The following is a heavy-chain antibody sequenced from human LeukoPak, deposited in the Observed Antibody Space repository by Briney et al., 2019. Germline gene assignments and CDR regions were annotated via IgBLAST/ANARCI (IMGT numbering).Heavy chain of an antibody. D-gene: IGHD3-10*01. CDR1: GYSISSGYY. CDR3: ARLVGEYFGSGSYNIDY. J-gene: IGHJ4*02. V-gene: IGHV4-38-2*02. Sequence: PSETLSLTCTVSGYSISSGYYWGWIRQPPGKGLEWIGSIYHSGSTYYNPSLKSRVTISVGTSKNEFSLKLSSVTAADTAVYYCARLVGEYFGSGSYNIDYWGQGTLVTVSS. CDR2: IYHSGST.